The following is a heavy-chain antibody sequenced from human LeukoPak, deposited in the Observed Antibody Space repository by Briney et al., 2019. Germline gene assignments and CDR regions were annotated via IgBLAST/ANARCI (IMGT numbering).Heavy chain of an antibody. CDR1: GFTFSIYS. V-gene: IGHV3-21*01. Sequence: RGSLRLSCAASGFTFSIYSMNWVRQAPGKGLWWGSSISSRSNYINHAQSLKGRFTISRDNAKNSLYLQMNSLRAEHMAVYYCARDLVAVSDTVGDFWGQGTLVTVSS. D-gene: IGHD6-19*01. CDR3: ARDLVAVSDTVGDF. J-gene: IGHJ1*01. CDR2: ISSRSNYI.